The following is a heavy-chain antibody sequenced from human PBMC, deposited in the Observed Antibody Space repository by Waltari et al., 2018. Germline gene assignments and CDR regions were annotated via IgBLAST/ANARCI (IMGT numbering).Heavy chain of an antibody. CDR2: VTPNIGGT. V-gene: IGHV1-2*06. D-gene: IGHD6-6*01. Sequence: QLPLVQSGAQGTKPGASVKVSCKASGYTFTGYYLHCVRQAPGQGLGWMGRVTPNIGGTNKAQKFQGRVTMTRDTPISTAYMGLGRLGSGDTAVYYCAGVWGEGMAARLGYWGQGTMVTVSS. J-gene: IGHJ4*02. CDR3: AGVWGEGMAARLGY. CDR1: GYTFTGYY.